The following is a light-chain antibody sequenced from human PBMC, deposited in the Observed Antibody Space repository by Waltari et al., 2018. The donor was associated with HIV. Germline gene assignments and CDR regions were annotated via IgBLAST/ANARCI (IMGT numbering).Light chain of an antibody. J-gene: IGLJ1*01. V-gene: IGLV2-14*03. CDR1: SSDVRGSNS. Sequence: QYALTQPASVSGSPGQSIIISCTGTSSDVRGSNSVAWYQQHPGKAPKLIIYDVSNRPSGVPYRFSGSKSGNTASLTISGLQAEDEADYYCKSKTSSSTPCVFGTGTKVTVL. CDR2: DVS. CDR3: KSKTSSSTPCV.